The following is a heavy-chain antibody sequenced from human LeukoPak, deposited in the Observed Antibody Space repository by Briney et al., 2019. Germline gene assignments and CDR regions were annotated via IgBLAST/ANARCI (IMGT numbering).Heavy chain of an antibody. D-gene: IGHD6-25*01. CDR3: AREVESGVMDV. CDR1: GFTFSSYA. V-gene: IGHV3-30-3*01. Sequence: GGSLRLSCAASGFTFSSYAMHWVRQAPGKGLEWVAVISYDGSNKYYADSVKGRFTISRYNSKNTLYLQMNSLRAEDTAVYDCAREVESGVMDVWGQGTTVTVSS. J-gene: IGHJ6*02. CDR2: ISYDGSNK.